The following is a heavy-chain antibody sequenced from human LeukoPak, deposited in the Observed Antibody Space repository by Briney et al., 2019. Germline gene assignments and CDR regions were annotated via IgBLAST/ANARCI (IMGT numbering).Heavy chain of an antibody. D-gene: IGHD1-26*01. CDR1: GYSISSGYY. CDR2: IYHSGST. V-gene: IGHV4-38-2*01. J-gene: IGHJ4*02. Sequence: SETLSLTCAVSGYSISSGYYWGWIRQPPGKGLEWIGSIYHSGSTYYNPSLKSRVTISVDTSKNQSSLKLSSVTAADTAVYYCARMAYSGSYYFDYWGQGTLVTVSS. CDR3: ARMAYSGSYYFDY.